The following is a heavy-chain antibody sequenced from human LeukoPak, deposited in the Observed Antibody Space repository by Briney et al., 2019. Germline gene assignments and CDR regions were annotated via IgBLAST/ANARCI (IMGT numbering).Heavy chain of an antibody. V-gene: IGHV5-10-1*01. CDR3: ARQVAFQVDY. Sequence: GESLKISCKGSGYSFTSCWINWVRQMPGKGLEWMGRIDPSDSYTKYSPSFQGHVTISADKSISTAYLQWSSLKASDTAMYYCARQVAFQVDYWGQGTLVTV. J-gene: IGHJ4*02. CDR1: GYSFTSCW. CDR2: IDPSDSYT.